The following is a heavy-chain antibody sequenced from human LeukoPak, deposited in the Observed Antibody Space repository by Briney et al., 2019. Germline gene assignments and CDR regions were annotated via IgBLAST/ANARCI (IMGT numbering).Heavy chain of an antibody. CDR1: GFTFSSYW. CDR2: INTDGSST. Sequence: GGSLRLSCAASGFTFSSYWMHWVRQAPGKGLVWVSRINTDGSSTSYADSVKGRFTISRDNAKNTLYLQMNSLRAEDTAVYYCARGRDGYKSGNYYWGQGTLVTVSS. D-gene: IGHD5-24*01. CDR3: ARGRDGYKSGNYY. J-gene: IGHJ4*02. V-gene: IGHV3-74*01.